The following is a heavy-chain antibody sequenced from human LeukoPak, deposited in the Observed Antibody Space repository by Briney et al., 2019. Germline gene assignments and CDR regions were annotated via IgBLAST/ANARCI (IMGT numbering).Heavy chain of an antibody. V-gene: IGHV3-66*01. J-gene: IGHJ4*02. CDR3: ARDPYCSTTSCYLGYFDY. CDR2: IYSGGNT. Sequence: GGSLRLSCAASGLTVSRNYMSWVRQAPGKGQEWVSVIYSGGNTYYADSVKGRFTISRDNSKNTVYLQMNSLRAEDTAVYYCARDPYCSTTSCYLGYFDYWGQGTLVTVSS. CDR1: GLTVSRNY. D-gene: IGHD2-2*01.